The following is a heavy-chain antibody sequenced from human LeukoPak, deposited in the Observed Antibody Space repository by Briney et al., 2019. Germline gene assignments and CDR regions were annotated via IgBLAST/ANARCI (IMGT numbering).Heavy chain of an antibody. Sequence: SETLSLTCTVSGGSISSYYWSWIRQPPGKGLEWIGYIYYSGTTNYNPSLKSRVTISVDTSKNQFSLKLSSVTAADTAVYYCARALRYFDWLSGGYFDYWGQGTLVTVSS. J-gene: IGHJ4*02. V-gene: IGHV4-59*01. D-gene: IGHD3-9*01. CDR2: IYYSGTT. CDR3: ARALRYFDWLSGGYFDY. CDR1: GGSISSYY.